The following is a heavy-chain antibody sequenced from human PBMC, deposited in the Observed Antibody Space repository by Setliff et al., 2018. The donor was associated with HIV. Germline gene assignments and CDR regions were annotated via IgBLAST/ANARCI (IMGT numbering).Heavy chain of an antibody. CDR2: IYYNVNN. V-gene: IGHV4-59*11. J-gene: IGHJ4*02. CDR3: TRDFVYGYDY. D-gene: IGHD5-18*01. Sequence: PSETLSLTCAVSGVSISSQYWSWIRQPPGKGLEWIGFIYYNVNNNYNPSLKSRVSISVDTSKNQFSLRLSSVTAADTAVYYCTRDFVYGYDYWGQGILVTVSS. CDR1: GVSISSQY.